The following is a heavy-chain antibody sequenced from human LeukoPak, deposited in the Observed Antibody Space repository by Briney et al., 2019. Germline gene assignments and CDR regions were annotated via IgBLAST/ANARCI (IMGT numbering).Heavy chain of an antibody. Sequence: GGSLRLSCAASGFTFSSYAMHWVRQAPGKGLEYVSAISSNGGSTYYANSVKGRFTISRDNSKNTLYLQMGSLRAEDMAVYYCARTGRDGHTDYWGQGTLVTVSS. D-gene: IGHD5-24*01. CDR1: GFTFSSYA. V-gene: IGHV3-64*01. CDR3: ARTGRDGHTDY. J-gene: IGHJ4*02. CDR2: ISSNGGST.